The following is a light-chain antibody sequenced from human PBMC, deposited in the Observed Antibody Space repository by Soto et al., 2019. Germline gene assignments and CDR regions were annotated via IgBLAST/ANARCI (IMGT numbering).Light chain of an antibody. CDR3: QQRSNWPPT. Sequence: EMVVTQSPGTLSLSPGERATLSCRASQSVSNSYLAWYQQKPGQAPRLLIYDASNRATGIPARFSGSGSGTDFTLTINSLEPEDFAVYYCQQRSNWPPTFGQGTRLAIK. J-gene: IGKJ5*01. CDR1: QSVSNSY. CDR2: DAS. V-gene: IGKV3-11*01.